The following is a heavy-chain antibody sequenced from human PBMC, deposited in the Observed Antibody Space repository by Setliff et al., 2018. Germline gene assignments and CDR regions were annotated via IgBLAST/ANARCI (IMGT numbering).Heavy chain of an antibody. CDR1: GFTFSSYA. V-gene: IGHV3-23*01. J-gene: IGHJ6*03. Sequence: AGGSLRLSCAASGFTFSSYAMSWVRQAPGKGLEWVSAISGSGGSTYYADSVKGRFTISRDNSKNTLYLQMNSLRAEDTAVYYCAKRDYYDSSGYLLPYMDVWGKGTTVTVSS. CDR3: AKRDYYDSSGYLLPYMDV. CDR2: ISGSGGST. D-gene: IGHD3-22*01.